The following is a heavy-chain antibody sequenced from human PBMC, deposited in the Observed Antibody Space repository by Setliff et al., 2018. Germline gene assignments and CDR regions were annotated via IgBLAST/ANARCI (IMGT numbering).Heavy chain of an antibody. V-gene: IGHV4-38-2*02. Sequence: PSETLSLTCTVSGYSISSGYIWGWIRQPPGKGLEWVGNIGHTGSINYNPSLKSRLTISRDTSKNQVSLKLNSVTAADTAVYYCARSPYVVVTAIPFDYWGQGTLVTVSS. CDR2: IGHTGSI. D-gene: IGHD2-21*02. J-gene: IGHJ4*02. CDR3: ARSPYVVVTAIPFDY. CDR1: GYSISSGYI.